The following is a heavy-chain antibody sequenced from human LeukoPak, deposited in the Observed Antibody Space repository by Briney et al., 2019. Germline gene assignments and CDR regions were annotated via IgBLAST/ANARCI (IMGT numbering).Heavy chain of an antibody. CDR1: GGSISSSSYY. D-gene: IGHD5-18*01. Sequence: PSETLSLTCTVSGGSISSSSYYWGWIRQPPGKGLEWIGSIYYSGSTYYNPSLKSRVTISVDTSKNQFSLKLSSVTAADTAVYYCARGTGYSYAQGTYYYYMDVWGKGTTVTISS. J-gene: IGHJ6*03. CDR2: IYYSGST. V-gene: IGHV4-39*01. CDR3: ARGTGYSYAQGTYYYYMDV.